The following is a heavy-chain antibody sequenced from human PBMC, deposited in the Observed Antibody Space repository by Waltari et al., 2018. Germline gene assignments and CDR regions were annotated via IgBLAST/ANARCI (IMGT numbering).Heavy chain of an antibody. CDR3: ARIQTAMVSDY. CDR1: GFTFSSYE. Sequence: EVQLVESGGGLVQPGGSLRLSCAASGFTFSSYELTWFRQAPGKGLEWVSYISSSGSTIYYADSVKGRFTISRDNAKNSLYLQMNSLRAEDTAVYYCARIQTAMVSDYWGQGTLVTVSS. D-gene: IGHD5-18*01. J-gene: IGHJ4*02. CDR2: ISSSGSTI. V-gene: IGHV3-48*03.